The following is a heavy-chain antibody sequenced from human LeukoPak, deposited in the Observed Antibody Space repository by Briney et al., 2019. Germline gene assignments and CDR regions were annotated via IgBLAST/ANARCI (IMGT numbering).Heavy chain of an antibody. CDR2: INHSGST. D-gene: IGHD2-2*02. CDR3: ARGRRVVPAAILGWFDP. Sequence: SETLSLTCAVYGGSFSGYYWSWLRQPPGKGLEWIGEINHSGSTNYNPSLKSRVTISVDTSQNQSSLTLSSVTAADTAVYYCARGRRVVPAAILGWFDPWGEGTLVSVS. CDR1: GGSFSGYY. V-gene: IGHV4-34*01. J-gene: IGHJ5*02.